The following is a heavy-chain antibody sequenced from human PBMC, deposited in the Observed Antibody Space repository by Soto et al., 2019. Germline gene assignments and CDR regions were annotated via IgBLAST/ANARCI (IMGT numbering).Heavy chain of an antibody. Sequence: PGGSLRLSCTASGFTFSDYYMSWIRQAPGKGLEWLAYISGSGSTTYYTDSVKGRFAISRDNARTSLYLQINSLRVEDSAVYYCARSSLTYFEFWGQGTLVTDSS. CDR2: ISGSGSTT. V-gene: IGHV3-11*01. J-gene: IGHJ4*02. CDR1: GFTFSDYY. CDR3: ARSSLTYFEF.